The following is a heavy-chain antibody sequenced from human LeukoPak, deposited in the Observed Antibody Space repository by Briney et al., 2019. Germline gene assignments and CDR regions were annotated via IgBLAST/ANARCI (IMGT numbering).Heavy chain of an antibody. CDR3: ARYSLTGDGPGLDY. CDR2: INHSGST. D-gene: IGHD7-27*01. V-gene: IGHV4-34*01. J-gene: IGHJ4*02. CDR1: GGSFSGYY. Sequence: SETLSLTCAVYGGSFSGYYWSWIRQPPGKGLEWIGEINHSGSTNYNPSLKSRVTISVDTSKNQFSLKLSSVTAADTAVYYCARYSLTGDGPGLDYWGQGTLVSVSS.